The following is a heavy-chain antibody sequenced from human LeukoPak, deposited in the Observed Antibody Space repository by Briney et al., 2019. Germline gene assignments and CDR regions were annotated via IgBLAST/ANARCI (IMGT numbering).Heavy chain of an antibody. Sequence: SETLSLTCTVSGGPISSYYWSWIRQPPGKGLEWIGYIYYSGSTNYNPSLKSRVTMSVDTSKNQFSLKLSSVTAADTAVYYCARILGDDSSGYWDYWGQGTLVTVSS. CDR3: ARILGDDSSGYWDY. CDR1: GGPISSYY. V-gene: IGHV4-59*01. CDR2: IYYSGST. J-gene: IGHJ4*02. D-gene: IGHD3-22*01.